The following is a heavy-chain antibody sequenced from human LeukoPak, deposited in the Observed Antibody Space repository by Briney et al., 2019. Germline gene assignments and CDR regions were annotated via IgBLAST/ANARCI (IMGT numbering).Heavy chain of an antibody. Sequence: GGSLRLSCAASGFTFSTYWMSWVRHAPGKGLEWVANIKVDGSEKYYVDSVKGRFTISRDNAKNSLYLQMDSLRAEDTAMYYCARDPIYYYGAGSNIVDYWGQGTRVTVSS. CDR1: GFTFSTYW. J-gene: IGHJ4*02. V-gene: IGHV3-7*01. CDR3: ARDPIYYYGAGSNIVDY. CDR2: IKVDGSEK. D-gene: IGHD3-10*01.